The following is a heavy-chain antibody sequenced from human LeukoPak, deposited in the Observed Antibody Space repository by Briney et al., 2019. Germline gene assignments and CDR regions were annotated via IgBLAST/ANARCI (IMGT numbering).Heavy chain of an antibody. Sequence: GGSLRLSCEVSGFTFSSYWIHWVRQAPGKGLVWVSRFSDDEGLTVYADSVKGRFTISKDNAKNTLYLQMNSLRAEDTTVYYCARDYFYGLDVWGQGTTVTVSS. CDR3: ARDYFYGLDV. V-gene: IGHV3-74*01. CDR2: FSDDEGLT. J-gene: IGHJ6*02. CDR1: GFTFSSYW.